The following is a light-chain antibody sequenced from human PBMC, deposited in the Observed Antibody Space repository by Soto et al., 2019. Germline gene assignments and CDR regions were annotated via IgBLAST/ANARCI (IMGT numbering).Light chain of an antibody. CDR2: KAS. Sequence: DIQMTQSPSTLCGSVGDRVTITCRASQTISSWLAWYQQKPGKAPKLLIYKASTLKSGVPSRFSGSGSGTEFTLTISSLHPDDFAPYYCQHYKSYSEAFGQGTKVQLK. J-gene: IGKJ1*01. CDR3: QHYKSYSEA. CDR1: QTISSW. V-gene: IGKV1-5*03.